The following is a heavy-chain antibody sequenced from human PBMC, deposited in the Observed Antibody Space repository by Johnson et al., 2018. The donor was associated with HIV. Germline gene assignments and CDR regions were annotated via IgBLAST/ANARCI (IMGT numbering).Heavy chain of an antibody. V-gene: IGHV3-9*01. J-gene: IGHJ3*02. CDR1: GFTFDDYA. CDR3: AKCPDLLNWEANAFDI. CDR2: ISWNSGSI. D-gene: IGHD7-27*01. Sequence: VQLVESGGGLVQPGRSLRLSCAASGFTFDDYAMHWVRQAPGKGLEWVSGISWNSGSIGYADPVKGRFTISRDNAKNSLYLQMNSLRAEDTALYYCAKCPDLLNWEANAFDIWGQGTMVTVSS.